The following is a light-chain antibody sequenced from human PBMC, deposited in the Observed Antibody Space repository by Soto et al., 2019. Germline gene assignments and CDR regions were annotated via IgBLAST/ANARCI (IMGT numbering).Light chain of an antibody. Sequence: QSVLTQPPSVSGAPGQRVSISCTGSSSNIGAGYDVSWYQQLPGAAPKLVIFGNRNRPSGVPERFSGSKSGTSASLAITGLQAEDEADYYCQAYDYSLTASVFGGGTKLTVL. CDR1: SSNIGAGYD. CDR3: QAYDYSLTASV. V-gene: IGLV1-40*01. J-gene: IGLJ3*02. CDR2: GNR.